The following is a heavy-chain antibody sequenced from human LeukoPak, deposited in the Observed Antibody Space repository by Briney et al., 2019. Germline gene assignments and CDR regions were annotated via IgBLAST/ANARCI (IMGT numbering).Heavy chain of an antibody. Sequence: ASVKVSCKASGYTFTGYYMHWVRQAPGQGLEWMGWINPNSGGTNYAQKFQGWVTMTRDTSISTAYMELSRLRSDDTAVYYCARDLEALYDGSGYYSHDAFDIWGQGTMVTVSS. CDR3: ARDLEALYDGSGYYSHDAFDI. V-gene: IGHV1-2*04. CDR2: INPNSGGT. J-gene: IGHJ3*02. CDR1: GYTFTGYY. D-gene: IGHD3-22*01.